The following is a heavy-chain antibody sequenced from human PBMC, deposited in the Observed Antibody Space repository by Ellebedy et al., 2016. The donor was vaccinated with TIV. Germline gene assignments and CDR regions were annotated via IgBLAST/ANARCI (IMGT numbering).Heavy chain of an antibody. V-gene: IGHV1-2*02. CDR2: IDPKSGGT. Sequence: AASVKVSCKASGYTFTDYYIHWVRQAPGQGLEWMGWIDPKSGGTDYAQKFQGRVTMTRDTSITTLYMELSRLTSDDTAVYFCARDPVTGARGNWFDPWGQGTQVIVSS. J-gene: IGHJ5*02. CDR3: ARDPVTGARGNWFDP. D-gene: IGHD6-19*01. CDR1: GYTFTDYY.